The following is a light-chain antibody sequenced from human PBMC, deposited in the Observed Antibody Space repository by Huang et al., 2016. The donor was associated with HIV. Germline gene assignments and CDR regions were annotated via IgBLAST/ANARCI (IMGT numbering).Light chain of an antibody. CDR3: QQYNYWSPLT. Sequence: EIVLTQSPGTLSVTPGERVTLSCRTSQSIGSDLAWYQHKPGQPPRLLIYGASTRATGSPATFSGSGSGSEFTLTISSLQSEDFALYYCQQYNYWSPLTFGGGTKVEIK. V-gene: IGKV3-15*01. J-gene: IGKJ4*01. CDR1: QSIGSD. CDR2: GAS.